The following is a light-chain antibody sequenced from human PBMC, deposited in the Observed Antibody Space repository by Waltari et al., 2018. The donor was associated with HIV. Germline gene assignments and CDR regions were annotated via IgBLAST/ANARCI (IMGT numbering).Light chain of an antibody. Sequence: SYELTQPPSVSVSLGQTARITCSGDALPKHYAFWYQQKPGQAPRVVIYKDNERSSGIPEGFADYSSGTTVTLTISGVQAEDEADYYCQSADSSSTSIVFGGGTKLTVL. CDR2: KDN. CDR3: QSADSSSTSIV. CDR1: ALPKHY. J-gene: IGLJ2*01. V-gene: IGLV3-25*03.